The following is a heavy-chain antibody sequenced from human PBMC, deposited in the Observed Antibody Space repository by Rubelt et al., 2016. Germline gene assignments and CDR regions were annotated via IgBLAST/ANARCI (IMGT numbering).Heavy chain of an antibody. J-gene: IGHJ5*02. CDR2: ISSDGINT. V-gene: IGHV3-74*01. CDR3: TRDAQHGRFDP. CDR1: GFTFSTSW. Sequence: EVQVVESGGTLVQPGGSLRLSCAASGFTFSTSWMHWVRQAPGKGLVWVSRISSDGINTAYADSVKGRFTIARDNAKNTLYLQMNSLRAEDTAVYYCTRDAQHGRFDPWGQGTLVTVSS.